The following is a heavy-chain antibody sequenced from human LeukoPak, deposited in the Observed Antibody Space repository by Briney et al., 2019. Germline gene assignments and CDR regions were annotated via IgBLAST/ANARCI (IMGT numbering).Heavy chain of an antibody. J-gene: IGHJ4*02. CDR2: IKQDGSAK. CDR3: ARRYFDS. CDR1: GFTFSSYG. V-gene: IGHV3-7*03. Sequence: GGSLRLSCAASGFTFSSYGMHWVRQAPGKGLEWVANIKQDGSAKYYVDSVKGRFTISRDNAKNSLYLQMNSLRAEDTAVYYCARRYFDSWGQGTLVTVSS.